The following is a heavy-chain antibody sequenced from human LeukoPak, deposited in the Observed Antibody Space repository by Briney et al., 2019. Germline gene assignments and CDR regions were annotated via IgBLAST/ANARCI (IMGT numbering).Heavy chain of an antibody. CDR3: ASTHLGYCSSASCQNDY. D-gene: IGHD2-2*01. J-gene: IGHJ4*02. V-gene: IGHV3-23*01. CDR1: GFTFSSYA. CDR2: ISGSGGST. Sequence: GGSLRLSCAASGFTFSSYAMSWVRQAPGKGLEWVSAISGSGGSTNYADSVKGRFTISRDNSKNTLYLQMNSLRAEDTAVYYCASTHLGYCSSASCQNDYWGQGTLVTVSS.